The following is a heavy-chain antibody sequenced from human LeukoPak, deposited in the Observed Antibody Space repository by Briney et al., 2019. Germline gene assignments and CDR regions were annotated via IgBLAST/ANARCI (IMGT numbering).Heavy chain of an antibody. D-gene: IGHD5-12*01. Sequence: GGSLRLSCTASGFTFSSYAMNWVRQAPGKGLEWVSGIGAGGTFTYYADSVKGRFTISRDNAKNSLYLQMNSLRAEDTAVYYCARDQGYSGYDWTMGYYYYGMDVWGQGTTVTVSS. V-gene: IGHV3-21*01. CDR3: ARDQGYSGYDWTMGYYYYGMDV. CDR2: IGAGGTFT. CDR1: GFTFSSYA. J-gene: IGHJ6*02.